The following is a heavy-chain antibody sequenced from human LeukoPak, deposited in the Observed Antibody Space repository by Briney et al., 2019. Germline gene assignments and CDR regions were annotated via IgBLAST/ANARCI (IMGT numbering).Heavy chain of an antibody. D-gene: IGHD3-22*01. Sequence: ASVKASCKASGYTFTGYYMHWVRQAPGQGLEWMGRINPNSGGTNYAQKFQGRVTMTRDTSISTAYMELSRLRSDDTAVYYCGRDSVPHYYDSSGYYGSTDNFDYWGQGTLVTVSS. CDR3: GRDSVPHYYDSSGYYGSTDNFDY. CDR2: INPNSGGT. J-gene: IGHJ4*02. V-gene: IGHV1-2*06. CDR1: GYTFTGYY.